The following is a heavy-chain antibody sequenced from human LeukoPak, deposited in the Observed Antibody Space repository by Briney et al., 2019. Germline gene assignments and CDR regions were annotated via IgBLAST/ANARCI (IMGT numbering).Heavy chain of an antibody. J-gene: IGHJ4*02. CDR2: ISWNSGSI. Sequence: GGSLRLSCAASGFTFDDYAMHWVRQAPGKGLEWVSGISWNSGSIGYADSVKGRFTISRDNAKNSLYLQMNSLRAEDTALYYCAKDFSYTVVTPLDYWGQGTLVTVSS. V-gene: IGHV3-9*01. D-gene: IGHD4-23*01. CDR1: GFTFDDYA. CDR3: AKDFSYTVVTPLDY.